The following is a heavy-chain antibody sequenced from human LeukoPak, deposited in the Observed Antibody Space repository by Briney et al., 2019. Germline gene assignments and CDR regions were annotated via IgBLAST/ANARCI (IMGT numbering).Heavy chain of an antibody. V-gene: IGHV4-59*01. CDR1: GGSISSYY. D-gene: IGHD3-9*01. J-gene: IGHJ4*02. CDR2: IFHSGNT. CDR3: AGTTLTGVY. Sequence: SETLSLTCTVSGGSISSYYWSWIRQPPGKGLEWIGSIFHSGNTNYNPSHKSRVTISVDTSKKQFSLNLTSVTAADTAVYYCAGTTLTGVYWGQGALVTVSS.